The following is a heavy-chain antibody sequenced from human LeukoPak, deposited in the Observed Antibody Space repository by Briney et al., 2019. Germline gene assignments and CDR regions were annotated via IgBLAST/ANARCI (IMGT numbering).Heavy chain of an antibody. D-gene: IGHD4-23*01. Sequence: SETLSLTCTVSGASITSYYWSWIRQPAGKGLEWIGRIYASGSTTYNPSLKSRVTMAVDTSKTQFSLRLSSVTAADTAVYYCVRVDNGGNYFDYWGQGTLVTVSS. CDR1: GASITSYY. CDR2: IYASGST. V-gene: IGHV4-4*07. J-gene: IGHJ4*02. CDR3: VRVDNGGNYFDY.